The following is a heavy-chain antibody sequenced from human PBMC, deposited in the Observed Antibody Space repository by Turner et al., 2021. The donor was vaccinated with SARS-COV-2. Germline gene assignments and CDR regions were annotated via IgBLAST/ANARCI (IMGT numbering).Heavy chain of an antibody. J-gene: IGHJ4*02. Sequence: QLQLQESGPGLVKPSETLSLTCTVSGGSISNNNYYWGCIRQSPGKGLEWIGTVYYSGSTYYNPSLKSRVTISVDTSKNQFSLKLGSVTAADTAVYYCARHGLDILTGVFDYWGQGILVTVSS. CDR1: GGSISNNNYY. CDR3: ARHGLDILTGVFDY. D-gene: IGHD3-9*01. V-gene: IGHV4-39*01. CDR2: VYYSGST.